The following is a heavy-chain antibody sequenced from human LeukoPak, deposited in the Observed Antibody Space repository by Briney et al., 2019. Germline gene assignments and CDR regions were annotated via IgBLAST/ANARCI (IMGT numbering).Heavy chain of an antibody. J-gene: IGHJ4*02. D-gene: IGHD1-26*01. CDR1: GFTFSSNY. CDR3: ARDMGARIDY. CDR2: IYSGGST. V-gene: IGHV3-53*01. Sequence: GGPLRLSCAASGFTFSSNYMSWVRQAPGKGLEWVSVIYSGGSTYYADSVKGRFTISRDNSKNTLYLQMNSLRAEDTAVYYCARDMGARIDYWGQGTLVTVPS.